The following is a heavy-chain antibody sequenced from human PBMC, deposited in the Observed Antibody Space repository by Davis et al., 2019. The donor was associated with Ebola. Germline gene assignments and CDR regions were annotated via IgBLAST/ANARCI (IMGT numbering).Heavy chain of an antibody. J-gene: IGHJ6*02. CDR1: GFTFSSYS. CDR3: ARGHYEIHV. V-gene: IGHV3-21*05. D-gene: IGHD4-17*01. Sequence: PGGSLRLSCAASGFTFSSYSMNWIRQAPGKGLEWVSYGSPSSSETKYADSVKGRFTIFRDNAKNLLYVQIASLGDEDTAVYYCARGHYEIHVWGQGTAVTVS. CDR2: GSPSSSET.